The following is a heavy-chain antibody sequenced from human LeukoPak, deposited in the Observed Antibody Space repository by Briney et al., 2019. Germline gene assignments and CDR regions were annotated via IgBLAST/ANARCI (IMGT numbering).Heavy chain of an antibody. Sequence: PGGSLRLSCAASGFTVSSNYMSWVRQAPGKGLEWVSVIYSGGSTYYADSVKGRFTIYRDNSKNTLYLQMNSLRAEDTAVYYCASRGYSYGSLWGDYYGMDVWGQGTTVTVSS. V-gene: IGHV3-53*01. D-gene: IGHD5-18*01. CDR3: ASRGYSYGSLWGDYYGMDV. J-gene: IGHJ6*02. CDR2: IYSGGST. CDR1: GFTVSSNY.